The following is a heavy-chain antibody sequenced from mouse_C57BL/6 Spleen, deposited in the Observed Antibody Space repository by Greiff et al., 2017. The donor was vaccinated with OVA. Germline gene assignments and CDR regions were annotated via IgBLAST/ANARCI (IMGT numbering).Heavy chain of an antibody. CDR1: GYSITSGYY. CDR2: ISYDGSN. J-gene: IGHJ1*03. Sequence: ESGPGLVKPSQSLSLTCSVTGYSITSGYYWNWIRQFPGNKLEWMGYISYDGSNNYNPSLKNRISITRDTSKNQFFLKLNSVTTEDTATYYCARKPLYDGYLGGYFDVWGTGTTVTVSS. CDR3: ARKPLYDGYLGGYFDV. D-gene: IGHD2-3*01. V-gene: IGHV3-6*01.